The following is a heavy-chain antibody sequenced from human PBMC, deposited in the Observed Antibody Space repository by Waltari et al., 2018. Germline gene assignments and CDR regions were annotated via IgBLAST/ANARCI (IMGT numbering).Heavy chain of an antibody. CDR1: GGSFSGYY. CDR3: ASTIFGVVISDDY. CDR2: INHSGRT. Sequence: QVQLQQWGAGLLKPSETLSLTCAVYGGSFSGYYWSWIRQPPGKGLEWLGEINHSGRTNEDPCLKGQVNIAVDTSKNQFSRKLRYVTVGDTAVYYCASTIFGVVISDDYWGQGTLVTVAS. J-gene: IGHJ4*02. D-gene: IGHD3-3*01. V-gene: IGHV4-34*01.